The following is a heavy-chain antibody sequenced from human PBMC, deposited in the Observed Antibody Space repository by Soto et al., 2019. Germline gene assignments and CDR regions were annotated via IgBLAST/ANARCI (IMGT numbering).Heavy chain of an antibody. CDR3: ARGGDYYDSSGYYYAPIYYGMDV. V-gene: IGHV4-31*03. CDR2: IYYSGST. D-gene: IGHD3-22*01. CDR1: GGSISCYY. Sequence: SETLSLTCTVSGGSISCYYWSWIRQHPGKGLEWIGYIYYSGSTYYNPSLKSRVTISVDTSKNQFSLKLSSVTAADTAVYYCARGGDYYDSSGYYYAPIYYGMDVWGQGTTVTVSS. J-gene: IGHJ6*02.